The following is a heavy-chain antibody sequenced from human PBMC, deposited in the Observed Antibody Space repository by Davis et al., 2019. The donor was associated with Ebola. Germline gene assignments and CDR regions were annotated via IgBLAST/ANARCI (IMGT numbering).Heavy chain of an antibody. J-gene: IGHJ4*02. V-gene: IGHV1-69*13. CDR1: GGTFSSYA. Sequence: SVKVSCKASGGTFSSYAISWVRQAPGQGLEWMGGITPMFRTEKYAQKFQGRVTITADESTSTAYMELSSLRSEDTAVYYCAKDETGWTRFDFWGQGTLVTVSS. D-gene: IGHD1-1*01. CDR2: ITPMFRTE. CDR3: AKDETGWTRFDF.